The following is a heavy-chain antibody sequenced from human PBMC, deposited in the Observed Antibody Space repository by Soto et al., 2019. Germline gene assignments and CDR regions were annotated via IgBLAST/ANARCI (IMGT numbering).Heavy chain of an antibody. CDR1: GGSITSSSYY. Sequence: KTSETLSLTCTVSGGSITSSSYYWGWIRQPPGKGLEWIGGIYYSGRSYYNPSLKNRVTISIDTSKSHVSLKLRSVTAADTAVYYCVRGPLSPLIVGPTRGPYFDPWGQGALVTVSS. CDR2: IYYSGRS. D-gene: IGHD1-26*01. J-gene: IGHJ5*02. CDR3: VRGPLSPLIVGPTRGPYFDP. V-gene: IGHV4-39*07.